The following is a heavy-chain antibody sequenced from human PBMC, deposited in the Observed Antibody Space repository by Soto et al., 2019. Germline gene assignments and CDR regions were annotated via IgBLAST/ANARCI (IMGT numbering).Heavy chain of an antibody. CDR2: IYSGGTSM. J-gene: IGHJ4*02. Sequence: GGSLRLSCVVSGFTVSSTNYMSWVRQAPGKGLEWVSVIYSGGTSMFYSDSVKGRFTISRDNAHNSLYLQMNSLSAEDTAVYFCVRGIVLVPASMRGDYFDSWGQGTLVTVSS. D-gene: IGHD2-2*01. V-gene: IGHV3-53*01. CDR3: VRGIVLVPASMRGDYFDS. CDR1: GFTVSSTNY.